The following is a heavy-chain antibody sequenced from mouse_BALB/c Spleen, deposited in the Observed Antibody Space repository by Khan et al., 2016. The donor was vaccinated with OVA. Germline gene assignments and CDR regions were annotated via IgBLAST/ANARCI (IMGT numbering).Heavy chain of an antibody. CDR1: GYTFTSYW. Sequence: VQLQQPGAELVKAGASVKMSCKASGYTFTSYWMNWVKQRLGQGLEWFAETNPTNGRTYYTEKFKSKATLTVDKSYSTAYMLLSGPTFEDSAVYDVARIKKIVATYFDDWGQGTTLTVSS. CDR3: ARIKKIVATYFDD. D-gene: IGHD1-1*01. CDR2: TNPTNGRT. J-gene: IGHJ2*01. V-gene: IGHV1S81*02.